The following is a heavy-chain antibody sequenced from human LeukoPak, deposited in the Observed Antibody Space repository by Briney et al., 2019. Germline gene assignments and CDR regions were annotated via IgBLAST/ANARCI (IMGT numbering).Heavy chain of an antibody. D-gene: IGHD3-3*01. V-gene: IGHV3-74*01. Sequence: GGSLRLSCAASGFTFSSYWMHWVRQAPGKGLVWVSRINSDGSSTSYADSVKGRFTISRDNAKNTLYLQMNSLRAEDTAVYHCAREVYDFWSGYYTLYYYYYMDVWGKGTTVTVPS. J-gene: IGHJ6*03. CDR2: INSDGSST. CDR3: AREVYDFWSGYYTLYYYYYMDV. CDR1: GFTFSSYW.